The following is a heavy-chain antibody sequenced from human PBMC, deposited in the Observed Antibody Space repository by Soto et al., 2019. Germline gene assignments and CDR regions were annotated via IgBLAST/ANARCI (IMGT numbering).Heavy chain of an antibody. J-gene: IGHJ6*02. Sequence: SETLSLTCIVSGGSISGYYWSWIRKNAGKGLEWIGRTYTSASTNYNPRLKTRITMSLDTSKNQIALKLSSVTAADTAVYYCARDGLGAHSDYYYGMDVWGQGTTVTVSS. CDR1: GGSISGYY. D-gene: IGHD6-6*01. V-gene: IGHV4-4*07. CDR3: ARDGLGAHSDYYYGMDV. CDR2: TYTSAST.